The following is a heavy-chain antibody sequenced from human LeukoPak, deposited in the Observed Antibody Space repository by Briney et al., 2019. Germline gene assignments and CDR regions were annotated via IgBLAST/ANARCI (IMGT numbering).Heavy chain of an antibody. CDR2: IKQDGSEK. J-gene: IGHJ6*02. D-gene: IGHD3-9*01. Sequence: GGSLRLSCAASGFTFSSYWMSWVRQAPGKGLEWVANIKQDGSEKYYVDSVKGRFTISRDNAKNSLYLQMNSLRAEDTAVYYCATSDILTGYYMNYYHYGMDVWGQGTTVTVSS. V-gene: IGHV3-7*01. CDR1: GFTFSSYW. CDR3: ATSDILTGYYMNYYHYGMDV.